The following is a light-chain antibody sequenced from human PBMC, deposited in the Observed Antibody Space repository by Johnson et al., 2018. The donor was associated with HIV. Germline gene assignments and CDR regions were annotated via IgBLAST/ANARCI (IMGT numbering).Light chain of an antibody. J-gene: IGLJ1*01. Sequence: QSVLTQPPSVSAAPGQKVTISCSGSSSNIGNNYVSWYQQLPGTAPKLLIYENNKRPSGIPDRFYGSKSGTSATLGITGLQTGDEADYYCGTWDSSLSVQNYVCGTGTKVTVV. V-gene: IGLV1-51*02. CDR3: GTWDSSLSVQNYV. CDR1: SSNIGNNY. CDR2: ENN.